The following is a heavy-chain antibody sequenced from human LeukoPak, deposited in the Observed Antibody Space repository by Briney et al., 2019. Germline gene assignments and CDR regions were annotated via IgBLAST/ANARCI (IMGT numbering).Heavy chain of an antibody. V-gene: IGHV3-11*06. Sequence: GGSLRLSCAASGFTFSHYYMSWIRQAPGKGLEWLSYISTSSYTSYADSVKGRFTISRGNAKNSLYLQMNSLRAEDTAVYYCARSRDYSNLYYFDYWGQGIQVTVSS. CDR1: GFTFSHYY. D-gene: IGHD4-11*01. J-gene: IGHJ4*02. CDR2: ISTSSYT. CDR3: ARSRDYSNLYYFDY.